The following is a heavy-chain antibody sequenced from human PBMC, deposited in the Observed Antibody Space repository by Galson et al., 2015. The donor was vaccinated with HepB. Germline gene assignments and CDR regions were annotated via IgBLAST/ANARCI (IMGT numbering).Heavy chain of an antibody. J-gene: IGHJ4*02. D-gene: IGHD6-19*01. Sequence: SLRLSCAASGFTFSNYIMNWVRQAPGKGLEWVSYISSSSSTIYYADSVKGRFTISRDSAKNSLYLQMNSLRAEDTAVYYCAKEAVEFDYWGQGTLVTVSS. V-gene: IGHV3-48*04. CDR2: ISSSSSTI. CDR3: AKEAVEFDY. CDR1: GFTFSNYI.